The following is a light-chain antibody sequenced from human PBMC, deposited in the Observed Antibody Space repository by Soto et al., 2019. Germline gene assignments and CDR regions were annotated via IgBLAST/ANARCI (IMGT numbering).Light chain of an antibody. CDR3: QQYGRSPDLFT. CDR2: GAS. J-gene: IGKJ3*01. CDR1: QSVSSRF. Sequence: EIVLTQSPGTLSLSPGERATLSCRASQSVSSRFLAWYQQKPGQAPRLLMYGASSRATGIPDRFSGTGSGTDFTLTISRLEPEDFAVYYCQQYGRSPDLFTFGPGTKVDIK. V-gene: IGKV3-20*01.